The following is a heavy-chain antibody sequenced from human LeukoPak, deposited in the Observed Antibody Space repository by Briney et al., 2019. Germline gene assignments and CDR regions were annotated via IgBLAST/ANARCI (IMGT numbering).Heavy chain of an antibody. CDR2: IIPIFGTA. CDR1: GGTFSSYA. J-gene: IGHJ4*02. Sequence: SVKVSCKASGGTFSSYAISWVRQAPGQGLEWMGGIIPIFGTANYAQKFQGRVTITADESTSTAYMELSSLRSEDTAVYYCARVEAGSSSWYGIDYWGQGTLVTVSS. CDR3: ARVEAGSSSWYGIDY. V-gene: IGHV1-69*13. D-gene: IGHD6-13*01.